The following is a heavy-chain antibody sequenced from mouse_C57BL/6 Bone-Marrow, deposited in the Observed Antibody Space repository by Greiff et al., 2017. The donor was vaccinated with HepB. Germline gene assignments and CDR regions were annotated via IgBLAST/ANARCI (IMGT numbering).Heavy chain of an antibody. CDR1: GYAFSSSW. Sequence: QVQLQQSGPELVKPGASVKISCKASGYAFSSSWMNWVKQRPGKGLEWIGRIYPGDGDTNYNGKFKGKATLTADKSSSTAYMQLSSLTSEDSAVYFCARRDSSGNFDYWGQGTTLTVSS. CDR3: ARRDSSGNFDY. D-gene: IGHD3-2*02. CDR2: IYPGDGDT. V-gene: IGHV1-82*01. J-gene: IGHJ2*01.